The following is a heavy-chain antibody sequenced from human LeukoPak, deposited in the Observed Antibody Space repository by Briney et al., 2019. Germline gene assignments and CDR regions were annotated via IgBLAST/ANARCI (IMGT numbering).Heavy chain of an antibody. CDR3: ARARIPFAVVIPWDY. J-gene: IGHJ4*02. CDR2: IIPLFGTA. V-gene: IGHV1-69*13. Sequence: SVKVSCKASGGTFSNYAISWVRQAPGQGLEWMGGIIPLFGTANYAQRFQGRVTITADESTSTAYMALSSLGSEDTAIYYCARARIPFAVVIPWDYWGQGTLVTVSS. CDR1: GGTFSNYA. D-gene: IGHD3-3*01.